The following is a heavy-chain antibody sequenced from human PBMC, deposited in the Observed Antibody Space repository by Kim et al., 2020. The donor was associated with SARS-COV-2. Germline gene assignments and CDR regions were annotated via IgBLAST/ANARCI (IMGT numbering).Heavy chain of an antibody. D-gene: IGHD3-9*01. V-gene: IGHV4-39*07. CDR1: AGSISSSEYS. CDR2: IYYSGTT. Sequence: SETLSLTCSVSAGSISSSEYSWGWIRQAPGTGPEWIGNIYYSGTTINNPSLKSRVTTSLDTSKNQFSLKLGSVTAADTAVYYCARAVLTGYYNLYWSFDL. J-gene: IGHJ2*01. CDR3: ARAVLTGYYNLYWSFDL.